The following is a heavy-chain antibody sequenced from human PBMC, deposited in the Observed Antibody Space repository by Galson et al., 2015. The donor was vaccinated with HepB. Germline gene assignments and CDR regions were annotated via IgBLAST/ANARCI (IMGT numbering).Heavy chain of an antibody. CDR1: GYSFTSYW. V-gene: IGHV5-10-1*01. CDR2: IDPSDSYT. D-gene: IGHD5-18*01. CDR3: ARHRRGYRPHY. Sequence: QSGAEVKKPGESLRISCKVSGYSFTSYWISWVRQMPGKGLEWMGRIDPSDSYTNYSPSIQGHVTISTDKSISTAYLQWSSLKASVTAMYYVARHRRGYRPHYWGQGTLVTVSS. J-gene: IGHJ4*02.